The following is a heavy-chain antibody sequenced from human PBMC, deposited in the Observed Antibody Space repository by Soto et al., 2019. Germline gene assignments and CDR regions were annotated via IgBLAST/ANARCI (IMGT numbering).Heavy chain of an antibody. Sequence: VESGGGLVQPGRSLRLSCAASGFTFDDYAMHWVRRAPGKGLEWVSGISWNGGNIGYAASVRGRFTISRDNAKNSLYLQMDSLRAEDTALYYCARDIRNRGWYKDTFDIWGQGTMVTVSS. J-gene: IGHJ3*02. V-gene: IGHV3-9*01. CDR2: ISWNGGNI. CDR3: ARDIRNRGWYKDTFDI. D-gene: IGHD1-20*01. CDR1: GFTFDDYA.